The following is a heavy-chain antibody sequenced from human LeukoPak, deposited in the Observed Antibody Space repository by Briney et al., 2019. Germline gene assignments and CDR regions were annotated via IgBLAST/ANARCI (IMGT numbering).Heavy chain of an antibody. D-gene: IGHD3-3*01. J-gene: IGHJ4*02. V-gene: IGHV3-30*02. CDR3: AKGSYTIFGVVIHDY. Sequence: GGSLRLSCAASGFTFSNYGMHWVRQAPGKGLEWVAFIRYDGSNRYYADSVKGRFTISRDNSKNTLYLQMNSLRAEDTAVYYCAKGSYTIFGVVIHDYWGQGTLVTVSS. CDR1: GFTFSNYG. CDR2: IRYDGSNR.